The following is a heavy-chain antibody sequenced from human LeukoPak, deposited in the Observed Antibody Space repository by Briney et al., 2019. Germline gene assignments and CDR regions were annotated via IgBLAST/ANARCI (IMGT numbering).Heavy chain of an antibody. J-gene: IGHJ1*01. CDR3: ARSITSSWYGDFQH. CDR2: FSYSGSA. CDR1: GASITSYY. V-gene: IGHV4-59*01. Sequence: SGTLSLTCAVSGASITSYYWSWIRQPPGKGLEWIGFFSYSGSANYNPSLKSRVTISVDTSKNQFSLKLSSVTAADTAVYYCARSITSSWYGDFQHWGQGTLVTVSS. D-gene: IGHD6-13*01.